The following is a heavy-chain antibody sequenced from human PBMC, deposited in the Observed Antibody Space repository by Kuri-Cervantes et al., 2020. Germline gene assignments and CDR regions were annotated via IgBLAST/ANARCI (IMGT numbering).Heavy chain of an antibody. J-gene: IGHJ4*02. D-gene: IGHD5-12*01. CDR3: ARVPEKDIVATIIGD. CDR2: ISSNGGST. CDR1: GFTFSSYG. Sequence: GGSLRLSCAASGFTFSSYGMHWVRQAPGKGLEYVSAISSNGGSTYYADSVKGRFTISRDNSKNTLYLQMGSLRAEDMAVYYCARVPEKDIVATIIGDWGQGTLVTVSS. V-gene: IGHV3-64*02.